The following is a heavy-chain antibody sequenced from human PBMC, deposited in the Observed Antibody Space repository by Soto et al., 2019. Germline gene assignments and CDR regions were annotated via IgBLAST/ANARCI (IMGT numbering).Heavy chain of an antibody. CDR3: AREVVETSSLWLDP. CDR1: GYTFTNND. D-gene: IGHD6-6*01. CDR2: XXTXXNXT. V-gene: IGHV1-8*01. Sequence: GASVKVSCKASGYTFTNNDINLVRQAPGQGLEWXGWXXTXXNXTXXXEXXXGRVSLTWDTSISTAHMQLNSLKIDDTAVYYCAREVVETSSLWLDPWGQGTLVTVSS. J-gene: IGHJ5*02.